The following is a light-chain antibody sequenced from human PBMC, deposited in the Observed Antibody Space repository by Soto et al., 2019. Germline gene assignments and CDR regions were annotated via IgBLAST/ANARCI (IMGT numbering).Light chain of an antibody. J-gene: IGKJ1*01. CDR2: DAS. V-gene: IGKV3-11*01. CDR3: QQRGNWPVT. CDR1: QSVGSY. Sequence: EIVLTQSPATLSLSPGERATLSCRASQSVGSYFAWYQQKPGQAPRLLIYDASNSATGIPARFSGSGSGTGFTLTISSLEPDDFAVYYGQQRGNWPVTFGQGTRVDIK.